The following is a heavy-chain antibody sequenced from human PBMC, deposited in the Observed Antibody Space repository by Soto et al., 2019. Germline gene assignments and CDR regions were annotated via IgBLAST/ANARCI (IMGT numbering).Heavy chain of an antibody. Sequence: ASVQVSCKASGYTFSSYYMHWVRQAPGQGLEWMGVINPSGGSTTYAQKFQGRVTMTRDTSTTTFYMELSSLTSEDTAVYYCARASVSGRRFDYWGEGTLVTVSS. V-gene: IGHV1-46*03. CDR1: GYTFSSYY. CDR2: INPSGGST. CDR3: ARASVSGRRFDY. J-gene: IGHJ4*02. D-gene: IGHD6-19*01.